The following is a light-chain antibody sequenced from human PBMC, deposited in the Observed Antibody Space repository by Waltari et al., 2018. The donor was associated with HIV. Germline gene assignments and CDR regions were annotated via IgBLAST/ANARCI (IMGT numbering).Light chain of an antibody. CDR1: ISNIGPGSD. V-gene: IGLV1-40*01. J-gene: IGLJ3*02. Sequence: QSVLTQPPSVSGAPGQTVTISCDGSISNIGPGSDVHWYKQVPGTAPKLVIYSTINRPSGVPDRFSASKSGTSASLAITGLQAEDEAHYYCQSHDRSLSGPWVFGGGTKLTVL. CDR3: QSHDRSLSGPWV. CDR2: STI.